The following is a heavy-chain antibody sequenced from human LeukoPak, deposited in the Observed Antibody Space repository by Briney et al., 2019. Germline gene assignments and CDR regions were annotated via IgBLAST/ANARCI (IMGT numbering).Heavy chain of an antibody. Sequence: GRSLRLSCAASAFTFSNYAMHRVRQAPGKGLEWVALISYDGSHKYFADSVKGRFTISRDNSKNTLFLQMHSLRAEDTAVYYCAKDNVAATGRYFDYWGQGTLVTVSS. D-gene: IGHD1-26*01. CDR3: AKDNVAATGRYFDY. J-gene: IGHJ4*02. V-gene: IGHV3-30*18. CDR1: AFTFSNYA. CDR2: ISYDGSHK.